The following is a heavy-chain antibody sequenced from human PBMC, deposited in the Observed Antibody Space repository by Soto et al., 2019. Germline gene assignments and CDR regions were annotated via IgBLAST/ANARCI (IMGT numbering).Heavy chain of an antibody. CDR3: AADQRGSDTMVRGVINYYYGMDV. V-gene: IGHV1-58*01. CDR1: GFTFTSSA. D-gene: IGHD3-10*01. J-gene: IGHJ6*02. CDR2: IVVGSGNT. Sequence: QLQLVQSGPEVKKPGTSVKVSCKASGFTFTSSAVQWVRQARGQRLEWIGWIVVGSGNTNYAQKFQERVTITRDMSTSTAYMELSSLRSEDTAVYYCAADQRGSDTMVRGVINYYYGMDVWGQGTTVTVSS.